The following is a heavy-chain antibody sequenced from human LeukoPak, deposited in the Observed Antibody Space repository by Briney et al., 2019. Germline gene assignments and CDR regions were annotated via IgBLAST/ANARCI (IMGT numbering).Heavy chain of an antibody. J-gene: IGHJ4*02. CDR1: GFTVSSNY. Sequence: PGGSLRLSCAASGFTVSSNYMSWVRQAPGKGLEWVSVIYSGGSTYYADSVKGRFTISRDNSKNTLYLQMNSLRAEDTAVYYCARGKVGATWMPTSFDYWGQRTLVTVSS. V-gene: IGHV3-66*01. D-gene: IGHD1-26*01. CDR3: ARGKVGATWMPTSFDY. CDR2: IYSGGST.